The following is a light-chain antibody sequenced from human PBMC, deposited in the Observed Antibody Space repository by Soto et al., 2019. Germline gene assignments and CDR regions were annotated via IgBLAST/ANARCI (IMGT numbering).Light chain of an antibody. J-gene: IGKJ4*01. CDR1: QGLVSW. CDR2: AAS. CDR3: QQASSLPLT. Sequence: DIQMTQSPSSVSASVGDRVTIACRASQGLVSWLAWYQHKPGRAPKLLIHAASNLESGVPSRFSSSGSGTDFTLTISNVQPEDFATYYCQQASSLPLTFGGGTKVEIK. V-gene: IGKV1-12*01.